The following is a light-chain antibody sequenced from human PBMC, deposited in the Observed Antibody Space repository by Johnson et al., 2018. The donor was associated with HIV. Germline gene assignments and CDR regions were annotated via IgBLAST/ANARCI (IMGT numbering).Light chain of an antibody. CDR1: SSNIGNNY. CDR3: GTWDSSLNAYV. Sequence: QSVLTQPPSVSAAPGQKVTISCSGSSSNIGNNYVSCYQQLPGTAPKLLIFENNKRPSGIPDRFSVSKSGTSATLGITGLQTGDEADYYCGTWDSSLNAYVFGAATKVAVL. V-gene: IGLV1-51*02. CDR2: ENN. J-gene: IGLJ1*01.